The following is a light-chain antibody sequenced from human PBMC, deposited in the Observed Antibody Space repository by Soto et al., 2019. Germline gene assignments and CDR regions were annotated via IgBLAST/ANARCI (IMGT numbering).Light chain of an antibody. CDR3: QQYDNYWA. V-gene: IGKV1-5*03. Sequence: DIQMTQSPSTLSASVGDRVTITCRASQSISSWLAWYQQKPGKAPQLLIYKASSLKSGVPSRFSGSGSGTEFSRTISCLQPDDFATYYCQQYDNYWAFGQGTKVEIK. J-gene: IGKJ1*01. CDR2: KAS. CDR1: QSISSW.